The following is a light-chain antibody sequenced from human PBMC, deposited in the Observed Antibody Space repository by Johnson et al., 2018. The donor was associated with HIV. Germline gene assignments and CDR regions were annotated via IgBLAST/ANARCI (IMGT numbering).Light chain of an antibody. Sequence: QSLLTQPPSVSAAPGQKVTISCSGSSSNIGNNYVSWYQQLPGTAPKLLIYDNNKRPSGIPDRFSGSKYGTSATLGITGLQTGDEADYYCGTWDSSLSAYVFGTGTKVTVL. J-gene: IGLJ1*01. CDR2: DNN. CDR3: GTWDSSLSAYV. CDR1: SSNIGNNY. V-gene: IGLV1-51*01.